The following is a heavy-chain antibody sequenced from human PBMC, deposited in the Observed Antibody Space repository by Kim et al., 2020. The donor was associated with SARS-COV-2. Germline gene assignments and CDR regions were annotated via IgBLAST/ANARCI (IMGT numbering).Heavy chain of an antibody. D-gene: IGHD4-4*01. J-gene: IGHJ1*01. CDR2: STL. Sequence: STLYYADSVKGRFTISKDNAEMSLFLQMNNLRADDTAVYYCARAAYSAGSRWGQGTLVTVSS. CDR3: ARAAYSAGSR. V-gene: IGHV3-11*01.